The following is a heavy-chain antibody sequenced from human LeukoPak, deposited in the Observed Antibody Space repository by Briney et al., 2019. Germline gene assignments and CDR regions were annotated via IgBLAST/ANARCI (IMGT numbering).Heavy chain of an antibody. CDR3: ARDSLGMATTIDY. V-gene: IGHV3-21*01. J-gene: IGHJ4*02. D-gene: IGHD5-24*01. CDR1: GFTFSSYS. CDR2: ISSSSSYI. Sequence: GGSLRLSCAASGFTFSSYSMNWVRQAPGKGLEWVSSISSSSSYIYYADSVKGRFTISRDNAKNSLYLQMNSLRAEDTAVYYCARDSLGMATTIDYWGQGTLVTVSS.